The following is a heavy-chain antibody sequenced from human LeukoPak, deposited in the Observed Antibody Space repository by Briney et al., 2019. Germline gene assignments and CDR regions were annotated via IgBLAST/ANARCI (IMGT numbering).Heavy chain of an antibody. J-gene: IGHJ6*03. Sequence: SETLSLTCAVSGGSISSNSYYWGWIRQPPGKGLEWIGSIYYSGSTYYNPSLKSRVTISVDTSKNQFSLKLSSVTAADTAVYYCARGRYYDFWSGYYKGISGYYYYMDVWGKGTTVTVSS. D-gene: IGHD3-3*01. CDR2: IYYSGST. V-gene: IGHV4-39*01. CDR1: GGSISSNSYY. CDR3: ARGRYYDFWSGYYKGISGYYYYMDV.